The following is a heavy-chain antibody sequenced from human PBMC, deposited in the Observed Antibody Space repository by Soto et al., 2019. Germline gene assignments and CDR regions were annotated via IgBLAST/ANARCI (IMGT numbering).Heavy chain of an antibody. Sequence: SVKVSCKASGGTFSSYAISWVRQAPGQGLEWMGGIIPIFGTANYAQKFQGRVTITADESTSTAYMELSSLRSEDTAVYYCARGDQYYDFWSGYYSPTYYYYGMDVWGQGTTVTVSS. CDR3: ARGDQYYDFWSGYYSPTYYYYGMDV. CDR2: IIPIFGTA. D-gene: IGHD3-3*01. V-gene: IGHV1-69*13. CDR1: GGTFSSYA. J-gene: IGHJ6*02.